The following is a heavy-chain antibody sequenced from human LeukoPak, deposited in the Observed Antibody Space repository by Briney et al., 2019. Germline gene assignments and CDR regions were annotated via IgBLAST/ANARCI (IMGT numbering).Heavy chain of an antibody. CDR3: AGPRSAWSQGGDFEY. D-gene: IGHD6-19*01. CDR1: GYTFTGYY. V-gene: IGHV1-2*02. CDR2: INPNSGGT. J-gene: IGHJ4*02. Sequence: ASVKVSCKASGYTFTGYYMHWVRQAPGQGLEWMGWINPNSGGTNYAQKFQGRVTMTRDTSISTAYMELSRLRSDDTAVYYCAGPRSAWSQGGDFEYWGQGALVTVSP.